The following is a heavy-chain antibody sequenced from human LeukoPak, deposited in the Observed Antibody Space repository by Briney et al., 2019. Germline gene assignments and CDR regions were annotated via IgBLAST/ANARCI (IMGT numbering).Heavy chain of an antibody. CDR2: ITGSGSGT. CDR1: GLTFSNYA. D-gene: IGHD6-19*01. Sequence: GGSLRLSCAASGLTFSNYAMSWFRQAPGKGLEWVSLITGSGSGTYYADSVKGRFTISRDNSKNTLDLQMNSLRAEDTAVYYCAIDPTVPGTADYFPHWGQGTLVTVSS. J-gene: IGHJ1*01. V-gene: IGHV3-23*01. CDR3: AIDPTVPGTADYFPH.